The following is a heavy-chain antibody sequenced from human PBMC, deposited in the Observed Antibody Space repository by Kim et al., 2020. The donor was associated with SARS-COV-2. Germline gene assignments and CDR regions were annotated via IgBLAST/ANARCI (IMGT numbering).Heavy chain of an antibody. CDR3: TTDTPEAIVGATPDYYFDY. V-gene: IGHV3-15*01. CDR1: GFTFSNAW. J-gene: IGHJ4*02. D-gene: IGHD1-26*01. Sequence: GGSLRLSCAASGFTFSNAWMSWVRQAPGKGLEWVGRIKSKTDGGTTDYAAPVKGRFTISRDDSKNTLYLQMNSLKTEDTAVYYCTTDTPEAIVGATPDYYFDYWGQGTLVTVSS. CDR2: IKSKTDGGTT.